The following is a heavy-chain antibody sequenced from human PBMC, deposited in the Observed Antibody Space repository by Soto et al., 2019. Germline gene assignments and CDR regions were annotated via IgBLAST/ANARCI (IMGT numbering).Heavy chain of an antibody. CDR1: GFAVSSNY. Sequence: EVQLGESGGTLVQPGGSLRLSCAASGFAVSSNYMSWVRQAPGKGLEWVSVIYTGDTTYYADSVKGRFTISRDNSKNTLYLQMNSLRAEDTALYFCARDTTSGGLDSWGQGTLVTVSS. CDR2: IYTGDTT. V-gene: IGHV3-66*01. J-gene: IGHJ5*01. D-gene: IGHD1-1*01. CDR3: ARDTTSGGLDS.